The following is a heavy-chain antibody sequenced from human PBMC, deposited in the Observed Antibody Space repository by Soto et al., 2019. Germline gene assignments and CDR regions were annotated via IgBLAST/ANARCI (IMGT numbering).Heavy chain of an antibody. CDR2: ICYDGNNQ. CDR3: ARDHHNETSGCIDF. V-gene: IGHV3-33*02. J-gene: IGHJ4*02. CDR1: GFTLTNHG. Sequence: GGSLRLACAASGFTLTNHGMHWVRQAPGKGLEWVAVICYDGNNQYYADSAKGRFTISTDNSRNTLSLQMSSLRAEDTGVYYCARDHHNETSGCIDFWGQGTLVTVSS. D-gene: IGHD2-15*01.